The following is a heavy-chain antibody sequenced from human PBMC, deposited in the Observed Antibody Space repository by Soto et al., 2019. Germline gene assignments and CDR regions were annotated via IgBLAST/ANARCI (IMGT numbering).Heavy chain of an antibody. V-gene: IGHV1-18*01. Sequence: QVQLVQSGPEVKQPGASVKVSCKASGYTVTNYGISWVRQAPGQGLEWMGWISANNGDTKYGQKFQGRVTMTTDTSTSTAYMELRSLKSDDTAVYYCARDVGRSFYFDYWGQGSLVTVSS. CDR3: ARDVGRSFYFDY. CDR2: ISANNGDT. J-gene: IGHJ4*02. D-gene: IGHD3-16*02. CDR1: GYTVTNYG.